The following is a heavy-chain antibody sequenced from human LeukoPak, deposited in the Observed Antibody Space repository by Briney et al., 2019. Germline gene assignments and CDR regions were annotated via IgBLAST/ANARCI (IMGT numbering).Heavy chain of an antibody. J-gene: IGHJ4*02. D-gene: IGHD2-2*01. V-gene: IGHV1-18*01. CDR3: AVRIPGATTLDY. Sequence: ASVKVSCKASGYTFTSYVISWVRQAPGQGLEWMGWISAYNGNTNYAQKLQGRVTMTTDTSTNTAYMEPRRLRSDDTAVYYCAVRIPGATTLDYWGQGTLVTVSS. CDR2: ISAYNGNT. CDR1: GYTFTSYV.